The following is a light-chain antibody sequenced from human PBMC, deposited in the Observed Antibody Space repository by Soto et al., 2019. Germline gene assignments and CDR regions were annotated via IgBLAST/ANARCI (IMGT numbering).Light chain of an antibody. CDR3: QSYGSSLSAYV. CDR1: SSNIGAGYD. J-gene: IGLJ1*01. Sequence: QSVLTQPPSVSGAPGQRVSMSCTGSSSNIGAGYDVHWYQQLPGTAPKLLIYGDSTRPSGVPDRFSGSKSGTSASLAITGLQAEDEADYYCQSYGSSLSAYVFGTGTKVTVL. V-gene: IGLV1-40*01. CDR2: GDS.